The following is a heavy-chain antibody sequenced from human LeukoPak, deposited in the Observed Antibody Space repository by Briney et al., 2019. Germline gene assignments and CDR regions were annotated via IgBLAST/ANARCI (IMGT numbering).Heavy chain of an antibody. V-gene: IGHV3-23*01. D-gene: IGHD6-25*01. J-gene: IGHJ3*02. Sequence: GGSLRLSCVASGFTFGSYAMTWVRQPPGKGLEWVAAISGSGDKTYYADSVKGRFTISRDNSKTTLFLQLNSLRAEDTAVYYCAKDVGAAYAFDIWGQGTMVTVSS. CDR3: AKDVGAAYAFDI. CDR1: GFTFGSYA. CDR2: ISGSGDKT.